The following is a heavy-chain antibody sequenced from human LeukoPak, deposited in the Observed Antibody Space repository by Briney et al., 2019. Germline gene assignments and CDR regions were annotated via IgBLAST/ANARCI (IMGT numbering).Heavy chain of an antibody. CDR1: GGSISSSSYY. CDR3: ASVYTSRWFIDY. J-gene: IGHJ4*02. V-gene: IGHV4-39*01. CDR2: IYYSGST. Sequence: SSETLSLTCTVSGGSISSSSYYWGWIRQPPGKGLEWIGSIYYSGSTYYNPSLKSRVTISVDTSKNQFSLKLSSVTAADTAVYYCASVYTSRWFIDYWGQGTLVTVSS. D-gene: IGHD6-13*01.